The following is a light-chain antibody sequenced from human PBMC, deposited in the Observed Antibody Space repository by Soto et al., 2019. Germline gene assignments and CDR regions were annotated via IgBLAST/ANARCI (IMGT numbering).Light chain of an antibody. CDR2: DAS. CDR3: QHNNNWPPEGT. CDR1: QSISSW. V-gene: IGKV1-5*01. J-gene: IGKJ3*01. Sequence: DIQMTQSPSTLSASVGDRVTITCRASQSISSWLAWYQQKPGKAPKLLIYDASSLQGGAPSRFSGSGSGTQFTLTISSLQSEDFGIYYCQHNNNWPPEGTFGPGTRVDVK.